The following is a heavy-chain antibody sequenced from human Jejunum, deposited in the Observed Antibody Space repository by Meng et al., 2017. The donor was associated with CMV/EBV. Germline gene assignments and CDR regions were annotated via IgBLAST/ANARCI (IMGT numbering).Heavy chain of an antibody. CDR2: ISHPGNYI. Sequence: GFTFSTFNMTWVRQAPGKGLEWVSSISHPGNYIYYADSLKGRFTISRDNAKNSLYLQMHSLRADDTAVYYCARDAIPGDPNAFDVWGQGTVVTVSS. CDR3: ARDAIPGDPNAFDV. D-gene: IGHD7-27*01. V-gene: IGHV3-21*01. CDR1: GFTFSTFN. J-gene: IGHJ3*01.